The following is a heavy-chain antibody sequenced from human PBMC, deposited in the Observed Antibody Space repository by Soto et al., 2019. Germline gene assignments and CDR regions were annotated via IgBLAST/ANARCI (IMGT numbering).Heavy chain of an antibody. CDR3: SQSYCSSTSSYCSHGMDV. Sequence: SVKVSCKASGGTFSSYAISWVRQAPGQGLEWMGGIIPIFGTANYAQKFQGRVTITADESTSTAYMELSSLRSEDTAVYDCSQSYCSSTSSYCSHGMDVWGKGTTVTVSS. CDR2: IIPIFGTA. CDR1: GGTFSSYA. J-gene: IGHJ6*04. V-gene: IGHV1-69*13. D-gene: IGHD2-2*01.